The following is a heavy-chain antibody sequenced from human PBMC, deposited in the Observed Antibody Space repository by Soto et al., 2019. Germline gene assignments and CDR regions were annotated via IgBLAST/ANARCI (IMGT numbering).Heavy chain of an antibody. Sequence: PXETLSLSCAVSGGSISSGCYSWSWIRQPPGKVLEWIGYIYHSGSTYYNPSLKSRVTISVDRSKNQFSLKLSSVTAADTAVYYCARGGFDRPSSTSSEWFDTWGQGTLVTVSS. J-gene: IGHJ5*02. CDR3: ARGGFDRPSSTSSEWFDT. D-gene: IGHD2-2*01. CDR2: IYHSGST. V-gene: IGHV4-30-2*01. CDR1: GGSISSGCYS.